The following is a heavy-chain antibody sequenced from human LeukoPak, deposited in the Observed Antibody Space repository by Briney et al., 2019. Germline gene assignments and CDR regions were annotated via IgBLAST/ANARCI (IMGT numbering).Heavy chain of an antibody. D-gene: IGHD6-19*01. V-gene: IGHV1-18*01. J-gene: IGHJ3*02. CDR2: ISAYTGNT. CDR3: AISSSGWYRGAFDI. Sequence: ASVKVSCKASGYTFTSYGISWVRQAPGEGLEWMGWISAYTGNTNYAQKLQGRVTMTTDTSTSTAYMELRSLRSDDTAVYYCAISSSGWYRGAFDIWGQGTMVTVSS. CDR1: GYTFTSYG.